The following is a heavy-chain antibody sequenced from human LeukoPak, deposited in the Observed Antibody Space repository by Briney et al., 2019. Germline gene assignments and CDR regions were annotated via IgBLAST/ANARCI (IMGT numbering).Heavy chain of an antibody. CDR2: ISGSGGST. Sequence: QSGGSLRLSCAASGFTFSSYPMSWVRQPPGKGLEWVSLISGSGGSTYYASPVKGRYTSSRDRSQDTLYLHTNGLRGERRAVYCCAKGASSSLQRFHHWGERTLV. V-gene: IGHV3-23*01. J-gene: IGHJ4*02. D-gene: IGHD6-13*01. CDR3: AKGASSSLQRFHH. CDR1: GFTFSSYP.